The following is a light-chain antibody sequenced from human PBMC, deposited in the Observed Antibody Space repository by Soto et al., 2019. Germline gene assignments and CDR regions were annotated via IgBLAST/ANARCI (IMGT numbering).Light chain of an antibody. V-gene: IGKV1-5*03. CDR1: QSISSW. J-gene: IGKJ1*01. Sequence: DIQMTQSPSTLSASVGDRVTITCRSSQSISSWLSWYQQNPGKAPKLLIYKASSLGSGVPSRFSGSGSGTAFNLTISSLQPDDFATYYCQQYNSYSWTFGQGTKVEIK. CDR3: QQYNSYSWT. CDR2: KAS.